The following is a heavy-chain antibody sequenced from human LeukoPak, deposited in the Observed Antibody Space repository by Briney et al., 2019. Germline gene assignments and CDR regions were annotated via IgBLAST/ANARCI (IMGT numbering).Heavy chain of an antibody. CDR3: VRDNPRCCGVIPANIDDY. D-gene: IGHD2-21*01. Sequence: GGSLRLSCAASGFTFSRDSMNWVRQAPGKGLEWVSYINGGGSPIYYADSVRGRFTISRDNAKNSLYLQMNSLRAEDTAVYYCVRDNPRCCGVIPANIDDYWGQGTLVVVS. V-gene: IGHV3-48*01. J-gene: IGHJ4*02. CDR1: GFTFSRDS. CDR2: INGGGSPI.